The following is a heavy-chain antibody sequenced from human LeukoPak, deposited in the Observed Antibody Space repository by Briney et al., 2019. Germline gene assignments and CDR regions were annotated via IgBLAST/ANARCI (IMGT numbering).Heavy chain of an antibody. CDR3: ARNSRSHKGYFDY. J-gene: IGHJ4*02. CDR2: INPNNGGT. CDR1: GYTFTGQY. V-gene: IGHV1-2*02. Sequence: ASVKVSCKASGYTFTGQYIHWVRQAPGQGHEWMGWINPNNGGTTYAPKFQGRVTMTRDTSMTTAYMELTNLSSDDTAVYYCARNSRSHKGYFDYWGQGTLVTVSS. D-gene: IGHD2-21*01.